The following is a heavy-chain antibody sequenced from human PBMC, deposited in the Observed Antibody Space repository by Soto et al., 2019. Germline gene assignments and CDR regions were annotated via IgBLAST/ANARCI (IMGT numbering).Heavy chain of an antibody. J-gene: IGHJ5*02. CDR3: ARRHLAVAVSPWFDP. CDR2: IDSSGEK. Sequence: QVTLKESGPVLVKPTETLTLRCTVSGLSITDSEMGVSWIRQPPGQPLEWLAQIDSSGEKPYRTFLKSRLAISKDTSKSQIVLTMTNMDPADTATYYCARRHLAVAVSPWFDPWGQGIPVTVSS. V-gene: IGHV2-26*01. D-gene: IGHD6-19*01. CDR1: GLSITDSEMG.